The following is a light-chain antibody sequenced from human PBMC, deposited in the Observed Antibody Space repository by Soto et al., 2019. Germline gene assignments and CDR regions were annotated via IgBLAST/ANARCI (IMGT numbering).Light chain of an antibody. V-gene: IGKV3-15*01. CDR1: QSVSSN. CDR3: QQYDNWPLT. Sequence: IVMTQSPATLSVSPGERAALSCRASQSVSSNLAWYQQKPGQAPRLLIYGESTRATGIPARFSGSGSGTEFTLTISSLQSEDFAVYYCQQYDNWPLTFGGGTKVEIK. J-gene: IGKJ4*01. CDR2: GES.